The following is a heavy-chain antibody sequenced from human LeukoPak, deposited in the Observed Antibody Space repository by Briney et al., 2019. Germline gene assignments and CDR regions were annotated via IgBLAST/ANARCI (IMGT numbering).Heavy chain of an antibody. CDR3: XRXPLLWFGELKFSYFDY. CDR1: GGSISSSSYY. CDR2: IYYSGST. Sequence: PSETLSLTCTVSGGSISSSSYYWGWIRQPPGKGLEWIGSIYYSGSTYYNPSLKSRVTISVDTSKNQFSLKLSSVTDADTAAYXXXRXPLLWFGELKFSYFDYWGQGTLVTVSS. J-gene: IGHJ4*02. D-gene: IGHD3-10*01. V-gene: IGHV4-39*01.